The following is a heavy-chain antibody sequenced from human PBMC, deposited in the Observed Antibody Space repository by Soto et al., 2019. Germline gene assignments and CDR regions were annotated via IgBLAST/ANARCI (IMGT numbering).Heavy chain of an antibody. Sequence: PGVSLRLSCAASGFTFSSYWMTWVRQAPGKGLEWVSGLSDSGGSIYYADSVKGRFTISRDNSRNTLYLQILSLRAEDTAVYYCAYSTAHARFDYWGQGTLVTVSS. J-gene: IGHJ4*02. V-gene: IGHV3-23*01. D-gene: IGHD4-4*01. CDR2: LSDSGGSI. CDR3: AYSTAHARFDY. CDR1: GFTFSSYW.